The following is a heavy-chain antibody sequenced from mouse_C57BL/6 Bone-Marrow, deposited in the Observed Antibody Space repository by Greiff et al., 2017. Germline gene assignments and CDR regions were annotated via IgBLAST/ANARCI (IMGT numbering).Heavy chain of an antibody. V-gene: IGHV3-6*01. CDR3: ARDHYGSSYTY. CDR1: GYSITSGYY. Sequence: EVQLQQSGPGLVKPSQSLSLTCSVTGYSITSGYYWNWIRQFPGNKLEWMGYISYDGSNNYNPSLKNRISITRDTSKNQFFLKLNSVTTEDTATXYCARDHYGSSYTYWGQGTLVTVSA. D-gene: IGHD1-1*01. CDR2: ISYDGSN. J-gene: IGHJ3*01.